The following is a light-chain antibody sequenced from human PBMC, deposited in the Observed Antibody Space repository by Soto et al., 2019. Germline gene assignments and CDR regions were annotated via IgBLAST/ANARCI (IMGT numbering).Light chain of an antibody. CDR3: QQYENLPT. V-gene: IGKV1-33*01. J-gene: IGKJ5*01. CDR2: DAS. Sequence: DIDITQWPSSLSASVGNRVTITCQASPNINNYLNWYHTKPSRAPKLLIYDASNLEAGVPSRFRGSGSGTDFTFTIRRLQPEDIALYYCQQYENLPTFGQGTRLEI. CDR1: PNINNY.